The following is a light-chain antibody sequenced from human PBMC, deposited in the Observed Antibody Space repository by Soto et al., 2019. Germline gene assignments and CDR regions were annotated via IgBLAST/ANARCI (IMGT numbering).Light chain of an antibody. CDR2: GAS. V-gene: IGKV3-20*01. CDR1: QSVSSN. CDR3: QQYVSSL. J-gene: IGKJ1*01. Sequence: EIVKTQSPATLSVSPGERATLSCRASQSVSSNSAWYQQKPGQAPRLLIYGASTRAAGIPDRFSGSGSGTDSTLTISRLEPEDFAVYYCQQYVSSLFGQGTKVDIK.